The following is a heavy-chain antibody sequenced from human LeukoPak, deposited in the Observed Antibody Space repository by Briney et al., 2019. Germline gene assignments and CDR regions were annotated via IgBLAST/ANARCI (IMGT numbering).Heavy chain of an antibody. CDR2: INPNSGGT. Sequence: GASVKVSCKASGYTFTGYYMHWVRQAPGQGLEWMGWINPNSGGTNYAQKFQGRVTMTTDTSTSTAYMELRSLRSDDTAVYYCARAGSGRSGSYPHFDYWGQGTLVTVSS. CDR3: ARAGSGRSGSYPHFDY. V-gene: IGHV1-2*02. J-gene: IGHJ4*02. D-gene: IGHD1-26*01. CDR1: GYTFTGYY.